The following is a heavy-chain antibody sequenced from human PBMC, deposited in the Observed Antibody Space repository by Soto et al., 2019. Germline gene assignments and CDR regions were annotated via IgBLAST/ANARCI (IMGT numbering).Heavy chain of an antibody. D-gene: IGHD3-22*01. Sequence: QVQLVQSGAEVKKPGSSVKVSCTASGGSFSSYAINWVRQAPGQGLEWMGGIIPAFGTAKYAQKFQGRVTITADESTSTGYMELTSPRSEDTAVYYCARGASHYYDSSGYQSYFDYWGQGTLVTVSS. J-gene: IGHJ4*02. V-gene: IGHV1-69*01. CDR2: IIPAFGTA. CDR3: ARGASHYYDSSGYQSYFDY. CDR1: GGSFSSYA.